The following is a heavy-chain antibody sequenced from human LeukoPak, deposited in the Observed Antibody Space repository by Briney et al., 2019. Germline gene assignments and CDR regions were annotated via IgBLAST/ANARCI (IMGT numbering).Heavy chain of an antibody. D-gene: IGHD4-23*01. V-gene: IGHV3-11*06. CDR3: ARVSAVAYYYGMDV. CDR1: GFTFSDYY. J-gene: IGHJ6*02. CDR2: ISSSSSYT. Sequence: PGGSLKLSCAASGFTFSDYYMSWIRQAPGKGLEWVSYISSSSSYTNYADSVKGRFTISRDNAKNSLYLQMNSLRAEDTAVYYCARVSAVAYYYGMDVWGQGTTVTVSS.